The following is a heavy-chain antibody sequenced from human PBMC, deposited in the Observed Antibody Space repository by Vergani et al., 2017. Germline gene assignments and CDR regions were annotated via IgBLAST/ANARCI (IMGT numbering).Heavy chain of an antibody. Sequence: QVQLVESGGGVVQPGGSLRLSCAASGFTFSSYGMHWVRQAPGKGLEWVAFIRYDGSNKYYADSVKGRFTISRDNSKNTLYLQMNSLRAEDTAGYYCTTDPRYCGDGSCYWLRDHHYYGMDVWGQGTTVTVSS. J-gene: IGHJ6*02. CDR3: TTDPRYCGDGSCYWLRDHHYYGMDV. V-gene: IGHV3-30*02. CDR1: GFTFSSYG. D-gene: IGHD2-21*01. CDR2: IRYDGSNK.